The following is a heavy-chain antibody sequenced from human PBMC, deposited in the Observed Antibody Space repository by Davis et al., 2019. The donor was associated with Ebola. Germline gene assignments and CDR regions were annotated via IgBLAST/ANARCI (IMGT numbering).Heavy chain of an antibody. CDR1: GGTFSSYA. D-gene: IGHD3-3*01. V-gene: IGHV1-69*04. J-gene: IGHJ5*02. Sequence: SVKVSCKASGGTFSSYAISWVRQAPGQGLEWMGRIIPILGIANYAQKFQGRVTITADKSTSTAYMELSSLRSEDTAVYYCARVGPILRFLELHPRDWFDPWGQGTLVTVSS. CDR2: IIPILGIA. CDR3: ARVGPILRFLELHPRDWFDP.